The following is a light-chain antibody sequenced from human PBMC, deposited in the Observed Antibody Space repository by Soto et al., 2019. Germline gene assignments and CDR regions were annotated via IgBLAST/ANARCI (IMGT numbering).Light chain of an antibody. CDR1: ESISGW. V-gene: IGKV1-5*03. CDR3: QQYNSYPRT. Sequence: DIQMTQSPSTLSASVGDRVTITCRASESISGWLAWYQQKPGKAPKLVMFKAFTLESGVPSRFSGSGSGTELTLSISSLQPDDFAIYYCQQYNSYPRTFGQGTKVEIK. CDR2: KAF. J-gene: IGKJ1*01.